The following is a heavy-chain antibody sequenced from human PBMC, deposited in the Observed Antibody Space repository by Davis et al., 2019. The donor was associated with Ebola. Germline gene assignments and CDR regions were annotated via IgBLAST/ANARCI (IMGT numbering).Heavy chain of an antibody. D-gene: IGHD6-6*01. J-gene: IGHJ4*02. V-gene: IGHV3-49*04. Sequence: PGGSLRLSCTASGFTFGDYAMSWVRQAPGKGLEWVGFIRSKAYGGTTEYAASVKGRFTISRDDSKSIAYLQMNSLKTEDTAVYYCTRAIAARLYYFDYWGQGTLVTVSS. CDR2: IRSKAYGGTT. CDR3: TRAIAARLYYFDY. CDR1: GFTFGDYA.